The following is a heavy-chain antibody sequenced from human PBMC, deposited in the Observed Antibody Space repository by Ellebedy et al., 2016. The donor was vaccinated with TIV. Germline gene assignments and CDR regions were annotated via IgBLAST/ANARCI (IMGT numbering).Heavy chain of an antibody. CDR2: TWYDESNK. D-gene: IGHD4-17*01. J-gene: IGHJ4*02. Sequence: PGGSLRLSCAASGFHFSGYGMHWVRQAPGKGLEWVAVTWYDESNKYYADSVKGRFTISKDYSKNTLYLQMSSLRAEDTAVYYCARLNGDYSSLDYWGQGTLVTVSP. CDR3: ARLNGDYSSLDY. V-gene: IGHV3-33*01. CDR1: GFHFSGYG.